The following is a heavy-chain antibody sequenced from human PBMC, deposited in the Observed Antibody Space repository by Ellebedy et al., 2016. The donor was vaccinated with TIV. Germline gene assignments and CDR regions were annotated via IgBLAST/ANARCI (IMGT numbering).Heavy chain of an antibody. Sequence: PGESLRLSCEASGFTFSTYGMNWVRQAPGKGLEWVSGIRTSGSSTYYADSVKGRFTMSRDNFKNTLNLQMNSLRVEDTAVYYCAKGLTGDRGGWGWYFDLWGRGTLVTVSS. J-gene: IGHJ2*01. V-gene: IGHV3-23*01. CDR2: IRTSGSST. CDR3: AKGLTGDRGGWGWYFDL. D-gene: IGHD7-27*01. CDR1: GFTFSTYG.